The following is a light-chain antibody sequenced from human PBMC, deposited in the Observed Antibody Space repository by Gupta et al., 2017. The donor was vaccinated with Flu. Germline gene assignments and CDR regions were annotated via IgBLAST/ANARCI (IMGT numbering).Light chain of an antibody. J-gene: IGKJ5*01. V-gene: IGKV1-16*02. Sequence: DIKMTQSPFSLSASVGDRVIITCRASQGISNHLAWFQQKPGKAPKSLIYDASSLQSGVPSKFGGSGSGTDFTLTISSLQTEDFATYYCQQYHSFPITFGQGTRLELK. CDR1: QGISNH. CDR3: QQYHSFPIT. CDR2: DAS.